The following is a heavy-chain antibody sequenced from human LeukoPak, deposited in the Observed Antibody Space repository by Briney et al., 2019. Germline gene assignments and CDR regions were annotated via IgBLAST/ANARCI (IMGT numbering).Heavy chain of an antibody. CDR1: GFTFSLYG. D-gene: IGHD1-26*01. Sequence: PGGSLRLSCAASGFTFSLYGMHWVRQAPGKGLEWVSFIRYDGTNKYYADSVKGRFTISRDNSKNTLYLQMNSLRAEDTAVYYCAKGLRKLIVGSTEYYFDYWGQGTLVTVSS. J-gene: IGHJ4*02. V-gene: IGHV3-30*02. CDR3: AKGLRKLIVGSTEYYFDY. CDR2: IRYDGTNK.